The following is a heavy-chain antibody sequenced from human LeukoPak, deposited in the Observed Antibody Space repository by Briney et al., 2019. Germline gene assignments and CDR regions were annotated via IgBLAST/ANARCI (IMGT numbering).Heavy chain of an antibody. CDR3: AREIAEYCSSTSCPLGY. J-gene: IGHJ4*02. CDR1: GYTFTDYY. Sequence: ASVKVSCKASGYTFTDYYLHWVRQAPGQGLEWMGWINPKSGGIRYEQKFQGWVIMTWDTSINTVYMQLSRLRSDDTAVYYCAREIAEYCSSTSCPLGYWGQGTLVTVSS. V-gene: IGHV1-2*04. D-gene: IGHD2-2*01. CDR2: INPKSGGI.